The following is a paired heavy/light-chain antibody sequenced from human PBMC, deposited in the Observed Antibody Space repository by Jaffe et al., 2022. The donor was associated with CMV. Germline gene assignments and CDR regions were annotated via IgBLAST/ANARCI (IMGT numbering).Light chain of an antibody. J-gene: IGKJ1*01. V-gene: IGKV3-11*01. CDR1: QSVSSY. Sequence: EIVLTQSPVTLSLSPGERATLSCRASQSVSSYLAWYQQKPGQAPRLLIYDASNRATGIPARFSGSGSGTDFTLTISSLQPEDFAVYFCQQRTNWPWTFGQGTKMEIK. CDR2: DAS. CDR3: QQRTNWPWT.
Heavy chain of an antibody. J-gene: IGHJ6*02. V-gene: IGHV3-48*02. CDR1: GFTFSSYA. D-gene: IGHD2-2*01. Sequence: EVQLVESGGGLVQPGGSLRLSCAASGFTFSSYAMNWVRQAPGKGLEWVSYISSSSGNINYADSVRGRFTISRDNANNSLYLQMNSLRDEDTAVYYCARWGYCSIPNCPRAYGMDVWGQGTTVTVSS. CDR3: ARWGYCSIPNCPRAYGMDV. CDR2: ISSSSGNI.